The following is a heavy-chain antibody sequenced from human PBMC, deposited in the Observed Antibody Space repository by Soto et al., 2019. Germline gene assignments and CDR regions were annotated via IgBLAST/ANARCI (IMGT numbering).Heavy chain of an antibody. CDR3: ARARWYCSSTSCSGRPYTWFDP. CDR1: GFTFSSYA. CDR2: ISYDGSNK. V-gene: IGHV3-30-3*01. Sequence: QVQLVESGGGVVQPGRSLRLSCAASGFTFSSYAMHWVRQAPGKGLEWVAVISYDGSNKYYADSVKGRLTISRDNSKNTLYLQMNSLRAEDTAVYYCARARWYCSSTSCSGRPYTWFDPWGQGTLVTVSS. D-gene: IGHD2-2*01. J-gene: IGHJ5*02.